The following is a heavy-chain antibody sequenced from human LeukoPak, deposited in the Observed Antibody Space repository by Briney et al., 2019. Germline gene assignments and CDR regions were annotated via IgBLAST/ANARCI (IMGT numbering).Heavy chain of an antibody. CDR1: GFTFSSYA. Sequence: GSLRLSCAASGFTFSSYAMSWIRQPAGKGLEWIGRIYISGSTNYNPSLKSRLTMSVDTSKNQFSLKLSSVTAADTAVYYCARVGQGSGWYFDYWGQGTLVTVSS. CDR2: IYISGST. D-gene: IGHD6-19*01. CDR3: ARVGQGSGWYFDY. J-gene: IGHJ4*02. V-gene: IGHV4-4*07.